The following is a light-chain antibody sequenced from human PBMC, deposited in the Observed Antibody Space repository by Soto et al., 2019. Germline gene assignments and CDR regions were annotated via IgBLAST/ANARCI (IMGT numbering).Light chain of an antibody. J-gene: IGLJ3*02. CDR1: SSNIGSNT. V-gene: IGLV1-44*01. Sequence: QSVLTQPPSASRTPGQRITISCSGSSSNIGSNTVNWYQHLPGTAPKLLIYNNIQRPSGVPDRFSGSKSGTSASLAISGFQSEDEADYYCAAWDGSLSGWVFGGGTKLTVL. CDR3: AAWDGSLSGWV. CDR2: NNI.